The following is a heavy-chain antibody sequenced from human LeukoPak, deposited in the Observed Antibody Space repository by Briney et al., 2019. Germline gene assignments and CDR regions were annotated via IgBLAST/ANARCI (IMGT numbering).Heavy chain of an antibody. J-gene: IGHJ4*02. V-gene: IGHV4-39*01. D-gene: IGHD2-2*01. Sequence: SETLSLTCTVSGGSISSYYWGWIRQPPGKGLEWIGSIYYSGSTYYNPSLKSRVTISVDTSKNQFSLKLSSVTAADTAVYYCARVNLGYCSSTSCYEPYYFDYWGQGTLVTVSS. CDR1: GGSISSYY. CDR3: ARVNLGYCSSTSCYEPYYFDY. CDR2: IYYSGST.